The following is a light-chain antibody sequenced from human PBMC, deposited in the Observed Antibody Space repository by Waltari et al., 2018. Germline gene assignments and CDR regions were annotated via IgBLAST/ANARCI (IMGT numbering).Light chain of an antibody. J-gene: IGKJ4*01. Sequence: EIVMTQSPATLSVSPGERATLSCRASQSVSSNLAWYQQKPGQAPRLLIYGASTRATGIPASFSGSGSGTELTLTISSLQSEDLALYYCQQYSNWPLTFGGGTKVEIK. CDR3: QQYSNWPLT. V-gene: IGKV3-15*01. CDR1: QSVSSN. CDR2: GAS.